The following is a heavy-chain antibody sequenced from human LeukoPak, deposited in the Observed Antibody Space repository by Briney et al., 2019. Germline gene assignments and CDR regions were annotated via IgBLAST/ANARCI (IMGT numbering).Heavy chain of an antibody. J-gene: IGHJ5*02. CDR3: ARRVNVTGNWFDP. V-gene: IGHV1-69*13. CDR2: IIPIFGTA. Sequence: SVKVSCKASGGTFSSYAISWVRQAPGQGLEWMGGIIPIFGTANYAQKFQGRVTITADESTSTAYMELNSLRSEDTAVYYCARRVNVTGNWFDPWGQGTLVTVSS. D-gene: IGHD3-16*02. CDR1: GGTFSSYA.